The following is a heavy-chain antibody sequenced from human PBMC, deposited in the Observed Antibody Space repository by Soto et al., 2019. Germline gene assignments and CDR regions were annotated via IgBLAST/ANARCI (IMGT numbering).Heavy chain of an antibody. Sequence: PSETLSLTCSVSGCSIGSSSYYWCWILHPPGKGLEWIASIYYSGRTHYNPSLESRVTISVDTSKNQFSLRLSSVTAADTAVYYWARHSAGSRSSWSPGWGQGTMVIV. J-gene: IGHJ3*01. CDR3: ARHSAGSRSSWSPG. CDR2: IYYSGRT. V-gene: IGHV4-39*01. D-gene: IGHD6-13*01. CDR1: GCSIGSSSYY.